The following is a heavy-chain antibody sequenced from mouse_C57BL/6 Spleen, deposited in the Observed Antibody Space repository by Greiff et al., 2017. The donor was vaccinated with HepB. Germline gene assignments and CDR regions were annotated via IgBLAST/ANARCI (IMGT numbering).Heavy chain of an antibody. V-gene: IGHV1-53*01. D-gene: IGHD1-1*01. CDR3: ARPPFITTVVEGYFDG. Sequence: QVQLKQPGAELVKPGASVKLSCKASGYTFTSYWMHWVKQRPGQGLEWIGNINPSNGGTNYNEKFKSKATLTVDKSSSTAYMQLSSLTSEDSAVYYCARPPFITTVVEGYFDGWGTGTTVTVSS. J-gene: IGHJ1*03. CDR1: GYTFTSYW. CDR2: INPSNGGT.